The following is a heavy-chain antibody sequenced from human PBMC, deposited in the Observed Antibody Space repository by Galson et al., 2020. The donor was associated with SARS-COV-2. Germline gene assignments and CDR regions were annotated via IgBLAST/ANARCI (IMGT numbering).Heavy chain of an antibody. CDR3: ARVNPLYCCTTSCYARYFDP. D-gene: IGHD2-2*01. J-gene: IGHJ5*02. CDR1: GFSFSDYY. CDR2: ISSRSTYT. V-gene: IGHV3-11*06. Sequence: KIGESLKISCAASGFSFSDYYMSWIRQAPGKGLEWVSYISSRSTYTTYADSVKGRFTISRDNSKTSLYLQMNGLRAEDTAVYYCARVNPLYCCTTSCYARYFDPGGQGTLVTVSS.